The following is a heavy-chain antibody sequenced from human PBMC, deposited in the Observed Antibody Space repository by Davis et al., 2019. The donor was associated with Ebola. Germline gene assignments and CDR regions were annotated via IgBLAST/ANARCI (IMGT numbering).Heavy chain of an antibody. CDR1: AGSLSGHY. CDR2: INHSGST. V-gene: IGHV4-34*01. CDR3: ARGPFRITMVQGVIKPSPFDY. J-gene: IGHJ4*02. Sequence: GSLRLSCHLSAGSLSGHYWSWIRQPPGKGLEWIGEINHSGSTNYNPSLKSRVTISVDTSKNQFSLRLSSVTAADTAVYYCARGPFRITMVQGVIKPSPFDYWGQGTLVTVSS. D-gene: IGHD3-10*01.